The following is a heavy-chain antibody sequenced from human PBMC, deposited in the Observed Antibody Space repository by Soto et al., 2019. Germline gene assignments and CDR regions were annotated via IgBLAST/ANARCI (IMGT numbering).Heavy chain of an antibody. CDR3: ARVRQQLKKYYFDY. Sequence: SETLSLTCTVSGGSISSYYWSWIRQPAGKGLEWIGEINHSGSTNYNPSLKSRVTISVDTSKNQFSLKLSSVTAADTAVYYCARVRQQLKKYYFDYWGQGTLVTVSS. D-gene: IGHD6-13*01. CDR2: INHSGST. V-gene: IGHV4-34*01. J-gene: IGHJ4*02. CDR1: GGSISSYY.